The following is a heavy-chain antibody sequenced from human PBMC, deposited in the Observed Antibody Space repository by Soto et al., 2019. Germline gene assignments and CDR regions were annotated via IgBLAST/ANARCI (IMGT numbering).Heavy chain of an antibody. CDR3: ASGRFGELFRDYYYYGMDV. Sequence: PSETLSHTCTVSGGSISSSSYYWGWIRQPPGKGLEWIGSIYYSGSTYYNPSLKSRVTISVDTSKNQFSLKLSSVTAADTAVYYCASGRFGELFRDYYYYGMDVWGQGTTVTVSS. V-gene: IGHV4-39*01. CDR1: GGSISSSSYY. D-gene: IGHD3-10*01. J-gene: IGHJ6*02. CDR2: IYYSGST.